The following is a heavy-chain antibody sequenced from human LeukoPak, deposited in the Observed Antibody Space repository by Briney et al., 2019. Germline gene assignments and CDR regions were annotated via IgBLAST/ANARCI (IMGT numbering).Heavy chain of an antibody. J-gene: IGHJ6*02. CDR3: QYMPYYGMDV. V-gene: IGHV3-7*05. Sequence: GGSLRLSCAASGFTFSTSWMSWVRQAPGKGLEWVANIKGDGSEKYYVDSVKGRFTISRDNAKNSLYLQVNGLRDEDTAVYYCQYMPYYGMDVWGQGTAVTIFS. CDR1: GFTFSTSW. D-gene: IGHD1-1*01. CDR2: IKGDGSEK.